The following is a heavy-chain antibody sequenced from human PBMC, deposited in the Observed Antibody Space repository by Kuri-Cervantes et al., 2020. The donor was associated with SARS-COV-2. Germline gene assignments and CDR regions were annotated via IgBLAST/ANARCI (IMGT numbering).Heavy chain of an antibody. CDR3: AREAYYYYYYMDV. J-gene: IGHJ6*03. V-gene: IGHV4-34*01. Sequence: SQTLSLTCAVYGGSFSGYYWSWIRQPPGKGLEWIGEINHSGSTNYNPSLKSRVTISVDTSKNQFSLKLSSVTAADTAVYYCAREAYYYYYYMDVWGKGTTVTGSS. CDR2: INHSGST. CDR1: GGSFSGYY.